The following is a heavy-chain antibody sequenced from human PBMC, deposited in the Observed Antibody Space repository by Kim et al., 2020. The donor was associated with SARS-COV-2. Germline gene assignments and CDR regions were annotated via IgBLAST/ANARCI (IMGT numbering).Heavy chain of an antibody. CDR3: AREDHFDY. J-gene: IGHJ4*02. Sequence: GGSLRLSCAASGFTFGSYWMSWVRQAPGKGLEWVANMKQDGGEKYYVDSVKGRFTISRDNAKNSLYLQMNSLRVEDTAVYYCAREDHFDYWGQETLVT. CDR2: MKQDGGEK. CDR1: GFTFGSYW. V-gene: IGHV3-7*01.